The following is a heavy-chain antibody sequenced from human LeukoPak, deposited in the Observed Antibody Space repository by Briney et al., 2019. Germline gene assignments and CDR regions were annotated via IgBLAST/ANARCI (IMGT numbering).Heavy chain of an antibody. J-gene: IGHJ4*02. Sequence: GGSLRLSCAASGFTFSSYAMSWVRQAPGKGLEWVSAISGSGGSTYYADSVKGRFTISRDNSKNTLYLQMNSLRAEDTAVYSCADQVRGWTSFDYWGQGTLVTVSS. CDR3: ADQVRGWTSFDY. V-gene: IGHV3-23*01. CDR1: GFTFSSYA. D-gene: IGHD6-19*01. CDR2: ISGSGGST.